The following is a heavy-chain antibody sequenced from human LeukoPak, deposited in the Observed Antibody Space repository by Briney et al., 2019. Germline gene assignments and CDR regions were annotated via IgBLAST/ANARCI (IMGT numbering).Heavy chain of an antibody. D-gene: IGHD2-2*01. CDR1: GGSISSSSYY. J-gene: IGHJ3*02. CDR2: IYYSGIT. V-gene: IGHV4-39*01. Sequence: SETLSLTCTVSGGSISSSSYYWGWIRQPPGKGLEWIGSIYYSGITYYNPSLKSRVTISVYPSKNQFSLRLSSVTAADTAVYYCARAIVVVPAAKRGGAFDIWGQGTMVTVSS. CDR3: ARAIVVVPAAKRGGAFDI.